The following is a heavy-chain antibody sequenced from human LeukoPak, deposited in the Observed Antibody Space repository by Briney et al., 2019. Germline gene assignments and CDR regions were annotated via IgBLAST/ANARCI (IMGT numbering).Heavy chain of an antibody. J-gene: IGHJ4*02. D-gene: IGHD4-17*01. Sequence: ASVKVSCKASGYTFTNYHINWVRQASGQGLEWMGWMNPNNGDSGYAQNLQSRATITTDTSISTAYMELRILRSDDTAVYFCARTTSMTASGYDYWGQGTLVTVSS. V-gene: IGHV1-8*03. CDR3: ARTTSMTASGYDY. CDR2: MNPNNGDS. CDR1: GYTFTNYH.